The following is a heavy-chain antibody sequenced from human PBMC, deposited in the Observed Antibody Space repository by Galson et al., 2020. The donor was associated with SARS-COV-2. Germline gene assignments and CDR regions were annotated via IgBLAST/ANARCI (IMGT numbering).Heavy chain of an antibody. D-gene: IGHD6-6*01. CDR2: IVVGSGKK. CDR1: GFTFTTSA. Sequence: VKVSCKTSGFTFTTSAVKWVRQARGQRLEWIGWIVVGSGKKNYAQKFQERVTLTKDMSTSTAYMELSSLRYEDTPVYYCAAFVARPVYWGQGTLVTVSS. J-gene: IGHJ4*02. CDR3: AAFVARPVY. V-gene: IGHV1-58*01.